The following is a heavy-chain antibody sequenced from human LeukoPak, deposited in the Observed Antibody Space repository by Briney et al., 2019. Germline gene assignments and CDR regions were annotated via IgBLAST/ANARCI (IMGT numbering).Heavy chain of an antibody. Sequence: SETLSLTCTVSGGSISSYYWSWIRQPAGKGLEWIRRIYTSGSTNYNPSLKSRVTMSVDTSKNQFSLKLSSVTAADTAVYYCARDGSEYYDFWSGSDLYWYFDLWGRGTLVTVSS. J-gene: IGHJ2*01. CDR1: GGSISSYY. D-gene: IGHD3-3*01. CDR3: ARDGSEYYDFWSGSDLYWYFDL. V-gene: IGHV4-4*07. CDR2: IYTSGST.